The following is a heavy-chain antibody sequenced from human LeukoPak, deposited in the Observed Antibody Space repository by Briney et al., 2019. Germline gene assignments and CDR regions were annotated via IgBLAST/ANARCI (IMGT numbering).Heavy chain of an antibody. CDR2: MNPNSGNT. CDR1: GHTFTSYG. D-gene: IGHD3-22*01. CDR3: ARDPDYYDSSGYAFDI. J-gene: IGHJ3*02. V-gene: IGHV1-8*02. Sequence: ASVKVSCKASGHTFTSYGINWVRQATGQGLEWMGWMNPNSGNTGYAQKFQGRVTMTRNTSISTAYMELSSLRSEDTAVYYCARDPDYYDSSGYAFDIWGQGTMVTVSS.